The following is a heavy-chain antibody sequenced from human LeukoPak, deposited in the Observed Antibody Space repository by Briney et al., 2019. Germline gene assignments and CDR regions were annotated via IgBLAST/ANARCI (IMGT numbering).Heavy chain of an antibody. Sequence: GRSLRLSCAASGFLFSNYGMHWVRRAPGKGLAWVAIIWYDGSNRYYADSVKGRFTVSRDNSKNTLYLQMNSLRAEDSAVYYCARDLLLRYTWSFEKWGQGTLVTVSS. CDR3: ARDLLLRYTWSFEK. CDR1: GFLFSNYG. D-gene: IGHD3-16*02. J-gene: IGHJ4*02. CDR2: IWYDGSNR. V-gene: IGHV3-33*01.